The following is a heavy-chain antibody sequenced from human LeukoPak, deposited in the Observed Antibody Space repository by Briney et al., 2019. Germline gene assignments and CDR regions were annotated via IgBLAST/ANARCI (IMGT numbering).Heavy chain of an antibody. V-gene: IGHV3-64*01. J-gene: IGHJ6*04. CDR2: ISSNGGST. Sequence: GGSLRLSCAASGLTFSSYAMHWVRQAPGKGLEYVSAISSNGGSTYYANSVKGRFTISRDNSKNTLYLQMGSLRAEDMAVYYCARGRDDFWSGYSDVWGKGTTVTVSS. CDR1: GLTFSSYA. CDR3: ARGRDDFWSGYSDV. D-gene: IGHD3-3*01.